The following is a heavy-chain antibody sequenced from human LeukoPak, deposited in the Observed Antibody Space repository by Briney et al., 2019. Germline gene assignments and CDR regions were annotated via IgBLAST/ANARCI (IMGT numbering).Heavy chain of an antibody. CDR3: ARAHYDSTSGSYYFDY. D-gene: IGHD3-10*01. J-gene: IGHJ4*02. CDR1: GYTFTGYY. Sequence: ASVKVSCKASGYTFTGYYTHWVRQAPGQGLEWMGRINPNSGGTNYAQKFQGRVTMTRDTSISTAYMELSRLRSDDTAVYYCARAHYDSTSGSYYFDYWGQGTLVTVSS. CDR2: INPNSGGT. V-gene: IGHV1-2*06.